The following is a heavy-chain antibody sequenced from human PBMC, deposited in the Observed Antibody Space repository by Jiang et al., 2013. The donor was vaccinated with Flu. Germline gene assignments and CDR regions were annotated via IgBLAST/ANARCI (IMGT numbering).Heavy chain of an antibody. CDR1: GYTFTTHS. V-gene: IGHV1-3*04. D-gene: IGHD6-6*01. Sequence: SCKASGYTFTTHSMHWVRQAPGQRLEWMGWINTGNGDTKYSQKFQGRVTITRDTSASTLYMELNSLRFEDTAIYYCARGPWQLDFDYWGQGTLVTVSS. J-gene: IGHJ4*02. CDR3: ARGPWQLDFDY. CDR2: INTGNGDT.